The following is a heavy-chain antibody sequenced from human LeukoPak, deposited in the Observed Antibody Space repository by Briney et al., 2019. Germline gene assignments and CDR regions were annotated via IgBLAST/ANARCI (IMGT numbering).Heavy chain of an antibody. CDR1: GYTFTSYD. CDR3: ARLLGYCSSTSCYGAFGI. D-gene: IGHD2-2*01. V-gene: IGHV1-8*01. Sequence: ASVKVSCKASGYTFTSYDINWVRQATGQGLEWMGWMNPNSGNTGYAQKFQGRVTMTRNTSISTAYVELSSLRSEDTAVYYCARLLGYCSSTSCYGAFGIWGQGTMVTVSS. CDR2: MNPNSGNT. J-gene: IGHJ3*02.